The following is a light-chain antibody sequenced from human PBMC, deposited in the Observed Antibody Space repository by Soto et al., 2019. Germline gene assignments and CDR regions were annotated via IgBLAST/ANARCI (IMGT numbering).Light chain of an antibody. Sequence: DIQLTQSPSTLSASVGDRVSITCRASQSISSWLAWYQQKPGQAPNLLIYASSSLQSGVPSRFRGSGSGTDFTLTISSLQPEDFATYYCQQSYSTPTITFGQGTRLEI. CDR3: QQSYSTPTIT. CDR1: QSISSW. CDR2: ASS. J-gene: IGKJ5*01. V-gene: IGKV1-39*01.